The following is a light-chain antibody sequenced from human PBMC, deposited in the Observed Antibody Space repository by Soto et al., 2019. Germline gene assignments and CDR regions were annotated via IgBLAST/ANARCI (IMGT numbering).Light chain of an antibody. Sequence: QSVLTQPASVSGSPGQSSTISCTRTSSDVGSYNLVSWYQQHPGKAPKLMIYEVSKRPSGVSNRFSGSKSGNTASLTISGLQAEDEADYYCCSYAGSSTLYVFGTGTKVTVL. J-gene: IGLJ1*01. CDR1: SSDVGSYNL. CDR3: CSYAGSSTLYV. CDR2: EVS. V-gene: IGLV2-23*02.